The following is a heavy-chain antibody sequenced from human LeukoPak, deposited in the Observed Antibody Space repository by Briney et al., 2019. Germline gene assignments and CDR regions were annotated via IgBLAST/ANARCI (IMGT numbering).Heavy chain of an antibody. J-gene: IGHJ4*02. V-gene: IGHV4-34*01. CDR3: ARGRKYYSF. Sequence: SETLSLTCAVYGGSFSGYYWSWIRQPPGKGLEWIGEINHSGSTNYNPSLESRVTISVDTSKNQFSLKLSSVTAADTAVYYCARGRKYYSFWGQGTLVTVSS. D-gene: IGHD3-10*01. CDR2: INHSGST. CDR1: GGSFSGYY.